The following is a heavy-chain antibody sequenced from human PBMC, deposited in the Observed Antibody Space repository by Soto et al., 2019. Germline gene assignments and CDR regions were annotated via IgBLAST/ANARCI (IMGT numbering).Heavy chain of an antibody. V-gene: IGHV4-30-4*01. J-gene: IGHJ4*02. CDR2: LYYSGST. CDR3: ARGGGPKVLATMDSPPFDY. Sequence: SETLSLTCTVSGGSISSGDYYWRWIRQPPGKGLQWIGYLYYSGSTYYNPSLKSRVTISVDTSKNQFSLKLSSVTAADTAVYYCARGGGPKVLATMDSPPFDYWGQGTLVTVSS. D-gene: IGHD5-12*01. CDR1: GGSISSGDYY.